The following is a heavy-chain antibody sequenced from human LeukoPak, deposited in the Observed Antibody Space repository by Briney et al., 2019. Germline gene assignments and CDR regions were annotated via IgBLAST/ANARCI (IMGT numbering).Heavy chain of an antibody. V-gene: IGHV3-30*09. CDR3: VSPTADYPFLYYFDS. D-gene: IGHD5-12*01. Sequence: PGGSLRLSCAASGFSFSSYSIHWVRQAPGKGLEWVAVISSDGNSKNFALSVKGRFAISRDNSKNTLFLQMNNLRSEDTALYYCVSPTADYPFLYYFDSLGQGTLVTVSS. J-gene: IGHJ4*02. CDR1: GFSFSSYS. CDR2: ISSDGNSK.